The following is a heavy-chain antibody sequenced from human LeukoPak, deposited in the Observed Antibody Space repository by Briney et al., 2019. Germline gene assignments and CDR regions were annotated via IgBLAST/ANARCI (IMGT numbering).Heavy chain of an antibody. J-gene: IGHJ4*01. Sequence: GGSLRLSCAASGFTVSNYYMSWVRQAPGKGLEWVSVIYSDANAFYADSVKGRFTISRDNSKNTLYLQMNSLRDEDTAVFHCARGLRNCLYAYEYWGQGTLVTVSS. D-gene: IGHD1-14*01. V-gene: IGHV3-66*02. CDR1: GFTVSNYY. CDR3: ARGLRNCLYAYEY. CDR2: IYSDANA.